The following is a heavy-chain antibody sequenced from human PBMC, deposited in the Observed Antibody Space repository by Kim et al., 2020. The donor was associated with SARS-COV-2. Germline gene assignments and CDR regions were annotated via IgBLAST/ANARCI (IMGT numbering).Heavy chain of an antibody. Sequence: SVKVSCKASGGTFSSYAISWVLQAPGQGLEWMGRIIPILGIANYAQKFQGRVTITADKSTSTAYMELSSLRSEDTAVYYCARDPGYCSGGSCFWFDPWGQGTLVTVSS. D-gene: IGHD2-15*01. CDR1: GGTFSSYA. J-gene: IGHJ5*02. V-gene: IGHV1-69*04. CDR2: IIPILGIA. CDR3: ARDPGYCSGGSCFWFDP.